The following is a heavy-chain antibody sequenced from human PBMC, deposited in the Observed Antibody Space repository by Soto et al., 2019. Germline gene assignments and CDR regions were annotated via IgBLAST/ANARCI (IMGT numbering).Heavy chain of an antibody. D-gene: IGHD6-19*01. CDR2: IYDSGTT. J-gene: IGHJ4*02. Sequence: QVQLQESGPGLVKPSETLSLSCTVSGASISSNYWTWIRQPPGKGLEWIGYIYDSGTTNYNPSLQSRLTTSVDTSNHQFSRPLTSATAADTAVYYCARYRRGSRWDYFDYWGQGTLVTGSS. CDR1: GASISSNY. V-gene: IGHV4-59*01. CDR3: ARYRRGSRWDYFDY.